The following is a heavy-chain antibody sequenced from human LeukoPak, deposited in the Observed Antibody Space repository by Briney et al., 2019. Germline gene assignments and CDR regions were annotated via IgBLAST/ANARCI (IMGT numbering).Heavy chain of an antibody. CDR3: AKGETYYYGSGSYYPFDY. CDR2: ISGSGGST. V-gene: IGHV3-23*01. CDR1: GFTFSSYG. Sequence: GGSLRLSCAASGFTFSSYGMSWVRQAPGKGLEWVSAISGSGGSTYYADSVKGRFTISRDNSKNTLYLQMNSLRAEDTAVYYCAKGETYYYGSGSYYPFDYWGQGTLVTVSS. D-gene: IGHD3-10*01. J-gene: IGHJ4*02.